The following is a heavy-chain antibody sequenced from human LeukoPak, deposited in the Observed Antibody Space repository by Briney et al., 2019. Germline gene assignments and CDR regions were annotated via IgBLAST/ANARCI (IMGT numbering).Heavy chain of an antibody. D-gene: IGHD6-19*01. Sequence: PGGSLRLSCAASGFTVSSNYMSWVRQAPGKGLEWVSVIYSGGSTYYADSVKGRFTISRDNSKNTLYLQMNSLRAEDTAVYYCARVINSSGWYEGGSYYYYGMDVWGQGTTVTVSS. CDR3: ARVINSSGWYEGGSYYYYGMDV. V-gene: IGHV3-53*01. J-gene: IGHJ6*02. CDR1: GFTVSSNY. CDR2: IYSGGST.